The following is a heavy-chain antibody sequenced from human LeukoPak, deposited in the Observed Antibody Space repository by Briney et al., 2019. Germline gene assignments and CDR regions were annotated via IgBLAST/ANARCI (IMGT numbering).Heavy chain of an antibody. CDR1: GGSISSGSYC. CDR2: IHTSGNT. D-gene: IGHD2/OR15-2a*01. V-gene: IGHV4-61*09. J-gene: IGHJ6*03. CDR3: ARAETSSYYYYYMDV. Sequence: SETLSLTCTVSGGSISSGSYCWSWIRQPAGKGLEWIGHIHTSGNTNYNPSLKSRVTISVDTSKNQFSLKLSSVTAADTAVYYCARAETSSYYYYYMDVWGKGTTVTISS.